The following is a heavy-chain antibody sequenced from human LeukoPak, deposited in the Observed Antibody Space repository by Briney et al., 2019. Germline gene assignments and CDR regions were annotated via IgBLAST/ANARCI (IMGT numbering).Heavy chain of an antibody. D-gene: IGHD3-3*01. Sequence: GGSLRLSCAASGFTFTNYAMSWVRQAPGKGLEWVSTISGSGGSTYYADSVKGRFTISRDNSKNTLYLQMNSLRAEDTAVYYCAKDRTSYDFWSGYYNYYYYGMDVWGQGTTVTVSS. J-gene: IGHJ6*02. CDR2: ISGSGGST. CDR1: GFTFTNYA. V-gene: IGHV3-23*01. CDR3: AKDRTSYDFWSGYYNYYYYGMDV.